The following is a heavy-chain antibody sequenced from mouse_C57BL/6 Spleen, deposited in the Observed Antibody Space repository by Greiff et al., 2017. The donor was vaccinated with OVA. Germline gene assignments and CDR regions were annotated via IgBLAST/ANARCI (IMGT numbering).Heavy chain of an antibody. J-gene: IGHJ4*01. CDR1: GYTFTSYW. Sequence: QVQLQQPGAELVKPGASVKLSCKASGYTFTSYWMHWVKQRPGQGLEWIGMIHPNSGSTNYNEKFKSKATLTVDKSSSTAYMQLSSLTSEDSAVYYGARGGYYGSSYAMDYWGQGTSVTVSS. CDR3: ARGGYYGSSYAMDY. CDR2: IHPNSGST. V-gene: IGHV1-64*01. D-gene: IGHD1-1*01.